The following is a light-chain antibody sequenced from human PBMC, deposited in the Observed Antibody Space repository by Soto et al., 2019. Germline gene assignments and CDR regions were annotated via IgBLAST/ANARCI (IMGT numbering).Light chain of an antibody. CDR3: ASYTTSHTRV. Sequence: QSAVTQPASVSGSPGQSITISCTGSNSDIGAYNYVSWYQQHPGKAPRLIIFEVNDRPSGVSHRFSGSKSGNTASLTISGLQAEDEADYYCASYTTSHTRVFGGGTKLTVL. V-gene: IGLV2-14*01. CDR2: EVN. J-gene: IGLJ3*02. CDR1: NSDIGAYNY.